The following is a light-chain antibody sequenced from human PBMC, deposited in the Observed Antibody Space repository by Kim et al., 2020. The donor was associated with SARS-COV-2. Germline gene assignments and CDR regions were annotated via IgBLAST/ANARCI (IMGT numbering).Light chain of an antibody. Sequence: QSVLTQPPSVSGAPGQTVTIYCTGTSSNLGAGYDVHWYRHLPGTAPELLIYRNTNRPPGVPDRFSGSKSGTSASLAIIGLQAEDEADYYCQSYDNSLSPSEVFGGGTQLTVL. V-gene: IGLV1-40*01. CDR1: SSNLGAGYD. CDR2: RNT. CDR3: QSYDNSLSPSEV. J-gene: IGLJ2*01.